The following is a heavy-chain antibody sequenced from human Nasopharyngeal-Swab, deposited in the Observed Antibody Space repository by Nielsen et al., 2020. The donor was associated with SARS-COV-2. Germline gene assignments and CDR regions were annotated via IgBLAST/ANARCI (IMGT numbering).Heavy chain of an antibody. D-gene: IGHD6-19*01. CDR2: ISYDGSNK. CDR3: AKESGYSSGWIAYFDY. V-gene: IGHV3-30*18. Sequence: GGSLRLSCAVSGFTFSNYGMHWVRQAPGKGLEWVAVISYDGSNKYYADSVKGRFTISRDNSKNTLYLQMNSLRAEDTAVYYCAKESGYSSGWIAYFDYWGQGTLVTVSS. J-gene: IGHJ4*02. CDR1: GFTFSNYG.